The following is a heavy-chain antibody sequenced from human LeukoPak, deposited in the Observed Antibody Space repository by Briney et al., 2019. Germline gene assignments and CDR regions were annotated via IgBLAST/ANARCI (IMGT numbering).Heavy chain of an antibody. D-gene: IGHD6-19*01. V-gene: IGHV3-30*04. CDR3: ARDGVPVAGLVY. CDR2: ISYDGSNK. Sequence: PGGSLRLSCAASGFTFSSYAMNWVRQAPGKGLEWVAVISYDGSNKYYADSVQGRFTISRDNSKNTLYLQMNSLRVEDTAVYYCARDGVPVAGLVYWGQGTLVTVSS. CDR1: GFTFSSYA. J-gene: IGHJ4*02.